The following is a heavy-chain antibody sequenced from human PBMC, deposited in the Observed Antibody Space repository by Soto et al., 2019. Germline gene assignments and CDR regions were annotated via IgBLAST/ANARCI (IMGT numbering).Heavy chain of an antibody. D-gene: IGHD3-22*01. J-gene: IGHJ6*02. CDR1: GFTFSSYA. Sequence: PGGSLRLSCAASGFTFSSYAMSWVRQAPGKGLEWVSAISGSGGSTYYADSVKGRFTISRDNSKNTLYLQMNSLRAEDTAVYYCAKDLTYYDSSGYYSNYYYYGMDVWGQGTTVTVSS. CDR3: AKDLTYYDSSGYYSNYYYYGMDV. CDR2: ISGSGGST. V-gene: IGHV3-23*01.